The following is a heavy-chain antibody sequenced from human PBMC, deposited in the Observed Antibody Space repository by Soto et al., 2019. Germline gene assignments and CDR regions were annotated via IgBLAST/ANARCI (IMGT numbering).Heavy chain of an antibody. CDR3: ARGPSLDDFWSGYFLAKRPFDY. D-gene: IGHD3-3*01. V-gene: IGHV1-8*01. CDR2: MNPNSGNT. Sequence: ASVKVSCKASGYPFTSYESNWVRQATGQGLEWMGWMNPNSGNTGYAQKFQGRVTMTRNTSISTAYMELSSLRSEDTAVYYCARGPSLDDFWSGYFLAKRPFDYWGQGTLVTVSS. J-gene: IGHJ4*02. CDR1: GYPFTSYE.